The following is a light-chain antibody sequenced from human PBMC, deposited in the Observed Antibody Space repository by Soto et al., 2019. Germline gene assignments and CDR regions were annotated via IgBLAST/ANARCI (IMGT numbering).Light chain of an antibody. J-gene: IGKJ2*01. CDR2: GAS. V-gene: IGKV3-20*01. CDR1: QSVSSSY. CDR3: QQYGNSPYT. Sequence: EIVWTQSPGTLSLSPGERATLSCRASQSVSSSYLAWYQQKPGQAPRLLIYGASSRATGIPDRFSGSGSGTDFTLTISRLEPEDFAVYYCQQYGNSPYTFGQGTKLAIK.